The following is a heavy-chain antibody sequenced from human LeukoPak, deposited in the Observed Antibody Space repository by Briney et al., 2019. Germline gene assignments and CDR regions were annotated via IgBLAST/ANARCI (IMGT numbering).Heavy chain of an antibody. J-gene: IGHJ4*02. V-gene: IGHV4-34*01. CDR1: GGSFSGCY. D-gene: IGHD3-10*01. CDR2: INHSGST. Sequence: SETLSLTCAVYGGSFSGCYWSWIRQPPGKGLEWIGEINHSGSTNYNPSLKSRVTISVDTSKNQFSLKLSSVTAADTAVYYCARVGFGYYGSGSLNYWGQGTLVTVSS. CDR3: ARVGFGYYGSGSLNY.